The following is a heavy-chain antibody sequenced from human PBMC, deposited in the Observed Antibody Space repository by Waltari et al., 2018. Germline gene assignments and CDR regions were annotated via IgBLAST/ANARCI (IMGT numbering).Heavy chain of an antibody. D-gene: IGHD3-3*01. Sequence: QVQMGEPGGGVVQPGRSLRLPCAASGFTFSGFDMHWVRQAPGKGLEWVAVISYDGSNKYYADSVKCRFTISRDNSKNTLYLQMNSLRAEDTAVYYCARLGDFWSGYNYFDLWGRGTLVTVSS. CDR3: ARLGDFWSGYNYFDL. CDR1: GFTFSGFD. CDR2: ISYDGSNK. V-gene: IGHV3-30*01. J-gene: IGHJ2*01.